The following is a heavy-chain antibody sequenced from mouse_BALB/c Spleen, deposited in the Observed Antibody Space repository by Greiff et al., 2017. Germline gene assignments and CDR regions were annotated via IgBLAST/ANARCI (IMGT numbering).Heavy chain of an antibody. CDR2: IYPGNSDT. V-gene: IGHV1-5*01. Sequence: VQLQQSGTVLARPGASVKMSCKASGYTFTSYWMHWVKQRPGQGLEWIGVIYPGNSDTSYNQKFKGKAKLTAVTSTSTAYMELSSLTNEDSAVYYCTRENYGSSPYYFDYWGQGTTLTVSS. D-gene: IGHD1-1*01. J-gene: IGHJ2*01. CDR1: GYTFTSYW. CDR3: TRENYGSSPYYFDY.